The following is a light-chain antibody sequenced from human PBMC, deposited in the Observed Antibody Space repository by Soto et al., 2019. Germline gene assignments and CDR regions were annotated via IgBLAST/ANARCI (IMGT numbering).Light chain of an antibody. V-gene: IGKV3D-11*01. Sequence: EIVMTQSPASLSVSPGERVTLSCRAGQGVTTNFAWYQQKSGQSPRLLFYDVSTRATGVPARFSGTGSETDFTLTISSLEPEDFAVFYCQQRSVWPWTFGQGTKVEIK. CDR3: QQRSVWPWT. J-gene: IGKJ1*01. CDR2: DVS. CDR1: QGVTTN.